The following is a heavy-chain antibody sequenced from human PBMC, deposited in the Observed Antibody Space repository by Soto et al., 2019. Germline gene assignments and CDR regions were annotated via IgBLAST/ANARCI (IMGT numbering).Heavy chain of an antibody. Sequence: SETLSLTCAVSGYSISSGYYWGWIRQPPGKGLEWIGSIYHSGSTYYNPSLKSRVTISVDTSKNQFSLKLSSVTAADTAVYYCARLHSSGYYYYYYGMDVWGQGTTVTVSS. CDR3: ARLHSSGYYYYYYGMDV. V-gene: IGHV4-38-2*01. D-gene: IGHD3-22*01. CDR1: GYSISSGYY. J-gene: IGHJ6*02. CDR2: IYHSGST.